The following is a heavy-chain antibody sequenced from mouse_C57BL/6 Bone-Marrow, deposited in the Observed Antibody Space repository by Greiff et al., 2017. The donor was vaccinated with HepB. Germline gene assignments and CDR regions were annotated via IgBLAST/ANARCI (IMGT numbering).Heavy chain of an antibody. CDR3: ARDGADGYFYFDY. J-gene: IGHJ2*01. CDR2: SRNKANDYTT. Sequence: VQLKESGGGLVQSGRSLRLSCATSGFTFSDFYMEWVRQAPGKGLEWIAASRNKANDYTTEYSASVKARFIVSRDTSQSILYLQMNALRAEDTAIYYCARDGADGYFYFDYWGQGTTLTVSS. CDR1: GFTFSDFY. D-gene: IGHD2-3*01. V-gene: IGHV7-1*01.